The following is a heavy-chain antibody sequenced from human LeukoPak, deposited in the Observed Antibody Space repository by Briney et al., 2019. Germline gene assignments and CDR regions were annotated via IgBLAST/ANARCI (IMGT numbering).Heavy chain of an antibody. Sequence: TGGSLRLSCAASGFTFSSYGMHWVRQAPGKGLEWVSIISSGSSAIFSADALKGRFTISRDDAKNLLYLQMNSLRAEDTAVYYCARAYDSSGYYYYYYYYYMDVWGKGTTVTVSS. D-gene: IGHD3-22*01. CDR3: ARAYDSSGYYYYYYYYYMDV. J-gene: IGHJ6*03. CDR1: GFTFSSYG. CDR2: ISSGSSAI. V-gene: IGHV3-21*01.